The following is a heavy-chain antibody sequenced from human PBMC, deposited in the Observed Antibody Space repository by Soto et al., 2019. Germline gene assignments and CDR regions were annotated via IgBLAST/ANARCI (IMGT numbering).Heavy chain of an antibody. Sequence: EVQLVESGGGLVQPGGSLRLSCAASGFTFSDHYMDWVRQAPGKGLEWVGRTRNKANSYTTEYAASVKGRFTISRDESKNSMYLQMNSLKTEDTAVYYWARENYYDSSGFYYFDYWGQGTLVTVSS. V-gene: IGHV3-72*01. J-gene: IGHJ4*02. CDR2: TRNKANSYTT. CDR3: ARENYYDSSGFYYFDY. D-gene: IGHD3-22*01. CDR1: GFTFSDHY.